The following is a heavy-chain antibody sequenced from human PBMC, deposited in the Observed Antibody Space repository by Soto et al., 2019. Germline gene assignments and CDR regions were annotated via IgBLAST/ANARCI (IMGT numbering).Heavy chain of an antibody. D-gene: IGHD7-27*01. Sequence: SETLSLTCSVSGDSIRGGGHYWNWIRQFPGKGLEWIGYVYHSGSTHYNPSLRGRLTISIDTFKNQFSLRLISVTAADTALYCCARDTGLAPTVWGYRGHGTQVTVSS. J-gene: IGHJ4*03. CDR3: ARDTGLAPTVWGY. CDR1: GDSIRGGGHY. V-gene: IGHV4-31*03. CDR2: VYHSGST.